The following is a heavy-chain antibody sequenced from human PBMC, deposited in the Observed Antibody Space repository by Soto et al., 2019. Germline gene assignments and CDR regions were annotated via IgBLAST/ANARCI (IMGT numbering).Heavy chain of an antibody. CDR2: ISGGGGRR. V-gene: IGHV3-23*01. Sequence: GGSLRLSCVASGFKFSDYAMSWVRQAPGRGLEWVSAISGGGGRRYYADPVKGRFTISRDNSKNTLFLQMNSLRAEDTAVYYCAKSPTVTNSVADWGRGTLVTVSS. D-gene: IGHD4-4*01. CDR3: AKSPTVTNSVAD. CDR1: GFKFSDYA. J-gene: IGHJ4*02.